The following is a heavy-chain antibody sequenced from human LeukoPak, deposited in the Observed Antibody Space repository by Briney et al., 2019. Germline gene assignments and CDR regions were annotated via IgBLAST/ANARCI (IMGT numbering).Heavy chain of an antibody. CDR2: IRSKAYGGTT. CDR1: GFTFGDYA. J-gene: IGHJ4*02. D-gene: IGHD2-2*01. Sequence: GGSLRLSCTASGFTFGDYAMSWVRQAPGKGLEWVGFIRSKAYGGTTEYAASVKGRFTISRDDSKSIAYLQMNSLKTEDTAVYYCTRDRGSYCSSTSCYVAARFDYWGQGTLVTVSS. V-gene: IGHV3-49*04. CDR3: TRDRGSYCSSTSCYVAARFDY.